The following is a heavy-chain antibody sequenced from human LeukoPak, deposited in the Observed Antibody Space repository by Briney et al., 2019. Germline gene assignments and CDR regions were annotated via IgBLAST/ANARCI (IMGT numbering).Heavy chain of an antibody. Sequence: SETLSLTCTVSGGSISSGGYYWSWIRQHPGKGLEWIGYIYYSGSTYYNPSLKSRVTISVDTSKNQFSLKLSSVTAADTAVYYCARGSSGYHYFDYWGQGTLVTVSS. V-gene: IGHV4-31*03. D-gene: IGHD3-22*01. CDR3: ARGSSGYHYFDY. CDR2: IYYSGST. CDR1: GGSISSGGYY. J-gene: IGHJ4*02.